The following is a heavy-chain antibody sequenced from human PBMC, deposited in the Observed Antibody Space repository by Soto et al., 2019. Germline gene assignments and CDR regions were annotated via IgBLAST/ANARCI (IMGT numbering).Heavy chain of an antibody. CDR3: ARGMFGELVLVDP. D-gene: IGHD3-10*02. V-gene: IGHV4-4*02. Sequence: SETLSLTCAVSGGSISSSSWWSWVRQPPGKGLEWIGEIYHSGSTNYNPSLKSRVTISVDKSKNQFSLKLSSVTAADTAVYYCARGMFGELVLVDPWGQGTLVTVSS. CDR1: GGSISSSSW. CDR2: IYHSGST. J-gene: IGHJ5*02.